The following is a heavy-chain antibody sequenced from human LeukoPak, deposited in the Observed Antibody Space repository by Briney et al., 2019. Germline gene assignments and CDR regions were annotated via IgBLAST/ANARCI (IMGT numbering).Heavy chain of an antibody. V-gene: IGHV4-31*03. CDR2: IYYSGST. J-gene: IGHJ6*03. CDR3: ARYGGGSFEYYYYYMDV. D-gene: IGHD4-23*01. Sequence: PSQTLSLTCTVSGGSISSGGYYWSWIRQHPGKGLEWIGYIYYSGSTYYNPSLKSRVTISVDTSKNQFSLKLSSVTAADTAVYYCARYGGGSFEYYYYYMDVWGEGTTVTVSS. CDR1: GGSISSGGYY.